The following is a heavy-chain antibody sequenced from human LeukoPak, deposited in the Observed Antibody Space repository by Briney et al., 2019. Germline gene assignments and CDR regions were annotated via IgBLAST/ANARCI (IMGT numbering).Heavy chain of an antibody. Sequence: ASVKVSCKASGYTFTSYGISWVRQAPGQGLEWMGWISAYNGNTNYAQKLQGRVTMTTDTSTSTAYMELRSLRSDDTAVYYCARDPETYYYDSSGSFFDYWGQGTLVTVSS. CDR2: ISAYNGNT. CDR3: ARDPETYYYDSSGSFFDY. J-gene: IGHJ4*02. CDR1: GYTFTSYG. D-gene: IGHD3-22*01. V-gene: IGHV1-18*01.